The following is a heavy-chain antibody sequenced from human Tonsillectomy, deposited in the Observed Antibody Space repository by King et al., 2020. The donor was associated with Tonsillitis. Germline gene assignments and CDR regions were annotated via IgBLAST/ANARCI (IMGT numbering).Heavy chain of an antibody. J-gene: IGHJ4*02. CDR2: INHGGST. CDR3: ARAFSVTRLD. CDR1: GGSFSGYY. D-gene: IGHD4-17*01. V-gene: IGHV4-34*01. Sequence: VQLQQWGAGLLKPSETLSLTCAVYGGSFSGYYWSWIRQPPGKGLEWIVEINHGGSTNYNPSLKSRVTISVDTSKSQFSLKLNSVTAADTAVYYCARAFSVTRLDWGRGTLVTVSS.